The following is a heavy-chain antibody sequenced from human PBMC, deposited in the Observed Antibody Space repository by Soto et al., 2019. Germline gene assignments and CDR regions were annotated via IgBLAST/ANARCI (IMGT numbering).Heavy chain of an antibody. CDR1: GGSISSSNW. CDR2: IYHSGST. D-gene: IGHD3-10*01. CDR3: AREEGRRDGLPLYYFDY. Sequence: PSETLPLTCAVSGGSISSSNWWSWVRQPPGKGLEWIGEIYHSGSTNYNPSLKSRVTISVDKSKNQFSLKLSSVTAADTAVYYCAREEGRRDGLPLYYFDYWGQGTLVTVSS. J-gene: IGHJ4*02. V-gene: IGHV4-4*02.